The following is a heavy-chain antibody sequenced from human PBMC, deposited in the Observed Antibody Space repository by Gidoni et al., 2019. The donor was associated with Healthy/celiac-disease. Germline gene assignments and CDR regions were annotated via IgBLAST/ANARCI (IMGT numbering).Heavy chain of an antibody. Sequence: EVQLVQSGAEVKKPGESLKISCQGSGYSFTSYWNGWVRQMPGKGLEWMGIIYPGDSDTRYSPSFQGQVTISADKSISTAYLQWSSLKASDTAMYYCASQINYYGSADAFDIWGQGTMVTVSS. D-gene: IGHD3-10*01. J-gene: IGHJ3*02. V-gene: IGHV5-51*01. CDR1: GYSFTSYW. CDR3: ASQINYYGSADAFDI. CDR2: IYPGDSDT.